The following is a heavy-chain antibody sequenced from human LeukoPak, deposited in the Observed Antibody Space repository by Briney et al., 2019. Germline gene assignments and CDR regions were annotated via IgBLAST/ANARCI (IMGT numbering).Heavy chain of an antibody. Sequence: GGSLSLSCAASGFTFSSYVMSWVRQPPGKELEWVSAIIGSGDRTYYAASVKSRFTISRDNSKNTVYLQMNSLRAEDTAEHYCAKSSSGYYTFDYWGQGTLVTVSS. D-gene: IGHD3-3*01. J-gene: IGHJ4*02. CDR1: GFTFSSYV. CDR2: IIGSGDRT. CDR3: AKSSSGYYTFDY. V-gene: IGHV3-23*01.